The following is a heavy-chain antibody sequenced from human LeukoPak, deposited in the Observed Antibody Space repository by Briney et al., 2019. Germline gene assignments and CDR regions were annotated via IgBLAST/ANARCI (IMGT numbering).Heavy chain of an antibody. Sequence: GGSLRLSCAASGFTFSGSAMHWVRQASGKGLEWVGRIRSKANSYATAYAASVKGRFTISRDDSKNTAYLQMNSLKTEDTAVYYCTRDYGDLAFFDYWGQGTLVTISS. CDR3: TRDYGDLAFFDY. D-gene: IGHD4-17*01. CDR2: IRSKANSYAT. CDR1: GFTFSGSA. V-gene: IGHV3-73*01. J-gene: IGHJ4*02.